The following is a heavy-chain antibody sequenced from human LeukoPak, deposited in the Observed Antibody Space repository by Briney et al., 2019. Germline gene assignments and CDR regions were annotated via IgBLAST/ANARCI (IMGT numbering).Heavy chain of an antibody. D-gene: IGHD6-13*01. CDR1: GFTFSSYS. CDR2: ISSSSSYI. J-gene: IGHJ5*02. Sequence: GSLRLSCAASGFTFSSYSMNWVRQAPGKGLEWVSSISSSSSYIYYADSVKGRFTISRDNAKNSLYLQMNSLRAEDTAVYYCARSSSSRVDWFDPWGQGTLVTVSS. V-gene: IGHV3-21*01. CDR3: ARSSSSRVDWFDP.